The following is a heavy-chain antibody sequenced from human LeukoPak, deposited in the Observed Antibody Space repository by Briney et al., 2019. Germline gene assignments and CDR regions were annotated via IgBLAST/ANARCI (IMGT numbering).Heavy chain of an antibody. Sequence: ASVKVSCKASGYTLTGHYLHWVRQAPGQGLEWMGWINPNTGATTYAQRFQGRVTLTRDTSISTAYVDLSRLRPDDTAVYYCASVGVVADYGLDVWGQGTTVTVSS. CDR2: INPNTGAT. CDR3: ASVGVVADYGLDV. V-gene: IGHV1-2*02. D-gene: IGHD2-15*01. CDR1: GYTLTGHY. J-gene: IGHJ6*02.